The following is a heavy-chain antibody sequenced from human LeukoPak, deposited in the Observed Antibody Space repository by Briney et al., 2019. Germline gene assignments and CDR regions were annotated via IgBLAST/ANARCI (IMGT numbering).Heavy chain of an antibody. D-gene: IGHD6-6*01. J-gene: IGHJ6*03. V-gene: IGHV3-7*01. CDR3: ARDRIAALPFYYYYYMDV. CDR1: GFTFSSYW. CDR2: IKQDGSEK. Sequence: PGGSLRLSCAASGFTFSSYWMSWVRQAPGKGLEWVANIKQDGSEKYYVDSVKGRFTISRDNAKNSLYLQMNSLRAEDTAVYYCARDRIAALPFYYYYYMDVWGKGTTVTVSS.